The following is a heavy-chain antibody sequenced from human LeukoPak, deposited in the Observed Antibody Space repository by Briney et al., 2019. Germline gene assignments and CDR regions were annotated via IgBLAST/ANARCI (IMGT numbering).Heavy chain of an antibody. CDR3: ARDSSTVTTRHFDY. D-gene: IGHD4-17*01. V-gene: IGHV4-59*01. CDR2: VYYTGST. Sequence: PSETLSLTCTVSGGSINNYYWTWIRQPPGKGLECIGYVYYTGSTYYNPSLKSRVTISVDTSKNQFSLKLNSVTAADTAVYYCARDSSTVTTRHFDYWGQGILVTVSS. J-gene: IGHJ4*02. CDR1: GGSINNYY.